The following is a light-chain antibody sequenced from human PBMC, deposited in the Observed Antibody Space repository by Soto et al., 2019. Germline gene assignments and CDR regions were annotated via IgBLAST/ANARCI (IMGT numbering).Light chain of an antibody. CDR1: QSVSSN. Sequence: EIVMTQSPATLSVSPGERATLSCRANQSVSSNLAWYQQKPGQAPRLLIYGASTRATGIPARFSGSGSGTEFTLTICSLQSEDFAIYYCQQYNDWPPLTFGGGTKVEIK. J-gene: IGKJ4*01. V-gene: IGKV3-15*01. CDR3: QQYNDWPPLT. CDR2: GAS.